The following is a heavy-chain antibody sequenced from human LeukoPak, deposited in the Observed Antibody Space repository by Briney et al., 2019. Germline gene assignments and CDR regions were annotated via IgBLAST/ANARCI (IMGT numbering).Heavy chain of an antibody. CDR2: IHYSGST. Sequence: PSETLSFTCAVSGDSISSNYWWSWIRQPPEKGLEWIGYIHYSGSTHQNPSLQSRLTMSVDTSKNQFSLKLTSVTAVDTAVYYCARKGSGWYAFDIWGQGTMVTVSS. J-gene: IGHJ3*02. V-gene: IGHV4-28*01. CDR3: ARKGSGWYAFDI. D-gene: IGHD6-19*01. CDR1: GDSISSNYW.